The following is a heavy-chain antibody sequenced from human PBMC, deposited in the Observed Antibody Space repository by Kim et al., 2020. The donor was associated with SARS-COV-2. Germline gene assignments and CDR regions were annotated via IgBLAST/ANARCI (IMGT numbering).Heavy chain of an antibody. V-gene: IGHV3-73*01. J-gene: IGHJ4*02. Sequence: GGSLRLSCAASGFTFSGSAIHWVRQASGKGLEWVGRIRTKPNSYTTGYAASLKGRFTISRDDSKNTAYLQMNSLKSEDTAVYYCTSEDGYNNFDYWGQGT. CDR2: IRTKPNSYTT. D-gene: IGHD5-12*01. CDR3: TSEDGYNNFDY. CDR1: GFTFSGSA.